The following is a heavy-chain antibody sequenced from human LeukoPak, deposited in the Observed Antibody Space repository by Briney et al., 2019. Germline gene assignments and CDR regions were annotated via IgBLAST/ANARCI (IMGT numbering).Heavy chain of an antibody. Sequence: GGSLRLSCAASGLTFSSFGMHWVRQAPGKGLGWVALIRFDGSNVYYADSVKGRFTISRDNSKNTLYLQMNSLRPEDTAVYYCAKGGYYFDFWGQGTLVTVSS. D-gene: IGHD3-16*01. CDR2: IRFDGSNV. CDR3: AKGGYYFDF. J-gene: IGHJ4*02. V-gene: IGHV3-30*02. CDR1: GLTFSSFG.